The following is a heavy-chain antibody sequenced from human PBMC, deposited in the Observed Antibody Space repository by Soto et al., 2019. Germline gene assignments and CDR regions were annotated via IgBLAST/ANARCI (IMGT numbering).Heavy chain of an antibody. Sequence: SQTLSLTCAISGDSVSSNSAAWNWIRQSPSRGLEWLGRTYYRSKWYNEYAVSVKSRITIKPDTSKNQFPLQLNSVIPEDTAVYYCAGMQDGALAYWGQGSLVTVSS. D-gene: IGHD1-26*01. J-gene: IGHJ4*02. CDR3: AGMQDGALAY. CDR1: GDSVSSNSAA. CDR2: TYYRSKWYN. V-gene: IGHV6-1*01.